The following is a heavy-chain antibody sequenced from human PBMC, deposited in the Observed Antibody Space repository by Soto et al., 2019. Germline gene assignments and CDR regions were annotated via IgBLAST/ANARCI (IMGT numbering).Heavy chain of an antibody. CDR3: AKARGGSCSGGTCFSDY. V-gene: IGHV3-23*01. D-gene: IGHD2-15*01. Sequence: EVQLLESGGGLVQPGGSLRLSCAASGFTFSSSALSWVRQAPGKGLEWVSAITGSGGSTYYADSVKGRFTISGDNSKYTLYLQMNSLRAEDTAVYYCAKARGGSCSGGTCFSDYWGQGTLVTVSS. J-gene: IGHJ4*02. CDR1: GFTFSSSA. CDR2: ITGSGGST.